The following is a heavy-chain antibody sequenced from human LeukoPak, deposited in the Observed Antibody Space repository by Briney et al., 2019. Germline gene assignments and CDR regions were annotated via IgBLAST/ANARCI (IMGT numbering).Heavy chain of an antibody. CDR2: IIPIFGTA. D-gene: IGHD1-26*01. CDR1: GGTFSSYA. CDR3: ARGARGYSGSYYYYYMDV. J-gene: IGHJ6*03. V-gene: IGHV1-69*05. Sequence: GASVKVSCKASGGTFSSYAISWVRQAPGQGLEWMGGIIPIFGTANYAQKFQGRVTITTDESTSTAYMELSSLRPEDTAVYYCARGARGYSGSYYYYYMDVWGKGTTVTVSS.